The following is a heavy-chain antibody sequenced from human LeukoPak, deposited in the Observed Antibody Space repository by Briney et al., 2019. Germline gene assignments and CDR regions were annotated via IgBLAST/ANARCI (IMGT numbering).Heavy chain of an antibody. Sequence: GGSLRLSCAASGISFSNYSMNWVRQAPGKGLEWVSLISSSSRFIYYGDSVKGRFTISRDNAKKSLYLQMNSLRAEDTAVYYCARAVYCSGGGCFWYFDLWGRGTLATVSS. J-gene: IGHJ2*01. D-gene: IGHD2-15*01. CDR1: GISFSNYS. CDR3: ARAVYCSGGGCFWYFDL. CDR2: ISSSSRFI. V-gene: IGHV3-21*01.